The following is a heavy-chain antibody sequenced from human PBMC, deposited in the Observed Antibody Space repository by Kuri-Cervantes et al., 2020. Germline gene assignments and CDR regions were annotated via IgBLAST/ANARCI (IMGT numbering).Heavy chain of an antibody. J-gene: IGHJ4*02. D-gene: IGHD5-18*01. CDR3: VVGGDGYGNFEY. V-gene: IGHV3-74*01. Sequence: GGSLRLSCAASAFIISDYWMHWVRQTPGKGLVWVSRINSGGGGTDYADSVKGRFTISRDNAKNTLFLQLNGLRAEDTAVYYCVVGGDGYGNFEYWGQGTLVTVSS. CDR2: INSGGGGT. CDR1: AFIISDYW.